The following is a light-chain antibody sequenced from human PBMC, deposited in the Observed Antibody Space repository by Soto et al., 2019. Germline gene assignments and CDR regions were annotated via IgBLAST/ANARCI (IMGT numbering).Light chain of an antibody. Sequence: IQLTQSPSSLSASVGDSVTITCRASQAISTYLAWYQQQPGRAPKLLIYLASTLESGVPSRFSGSGSGTDFTLTISSLQPDDFATYYCQQLDSDPPWTFGQVTRVEIK. J-gene: IGKJ1*01. V-gene: IGKV1-9*01. CDR3: QQLDSDPPWT. CDR1: QAISTY. CDR2: LAS.